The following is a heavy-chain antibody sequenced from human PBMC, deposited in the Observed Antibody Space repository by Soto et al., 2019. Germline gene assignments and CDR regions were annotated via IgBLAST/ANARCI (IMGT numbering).Heavy chain of an antibody. CDR1: GFTFSSYA. D-gene: IGHD2-2*01. CDR3: AKGGDIVVVPAGTEFDY. CDR2: IRGSGGST. Sequence: GGSLRLSCAASGFTFSSYAMSWVRQAPGKGLEWVSAIRGSGGSTYYADSGKGRFTISRDNSKNTLYLQMNSLRAEDTAVYYCAKGGDIVVVPAGTEFDYWGQGTLVTVSS. V-gene: IGHV3-23*01. J-gene: IGHJ4*02.